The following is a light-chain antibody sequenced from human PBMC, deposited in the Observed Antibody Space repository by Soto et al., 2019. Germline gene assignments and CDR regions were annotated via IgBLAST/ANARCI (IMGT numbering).Light chain of an antibody. CDR3: QQYNNWWT. J-gene: IGKJ1*01. CDR1: QSVSSY. Sequence: EIVLTQSPGTLSLSPGERATLSCRASQSVSSYLAWYQQKPGQAPRLLIYGASGRATGIPARFSGSGSGTEFTLTISSLQSEDFAVYYCQQYNNWWTFGQGTKVDIK. CDR2: GAS. V-gene: IGKV3-15*01.